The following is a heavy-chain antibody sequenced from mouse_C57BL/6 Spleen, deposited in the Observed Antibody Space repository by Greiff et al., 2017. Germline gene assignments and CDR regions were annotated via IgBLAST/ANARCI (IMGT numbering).Heavy chain of an antibody. D-gene: IGHD2-3*01. CDR1: GYTFTSYW. V-gene: IGHV1-69*01. J-gene: IGHJ2*01. CDR2: IDPSDSYT. CDR3: ARRGYDGNYVYFDY. Sequence: QVQLQQPGAELVMPGASVKLSCKASGYTFTSYWMHWVKQRPGQGLEWIGEIDPSDSYTNYNQKFKGKSTLTVDKSSSTAYMQLSSLTSEDSAVYYCARRGYDGNYVYFDYWGQGTTLTVSS.